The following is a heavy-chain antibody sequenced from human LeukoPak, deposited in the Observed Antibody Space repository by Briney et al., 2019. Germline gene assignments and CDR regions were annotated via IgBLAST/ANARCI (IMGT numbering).Heavy chain of an antibody. D-gene: IGHD2-21*01. Sequence: GGSLRLSCAASGFTFSSYSMNWVRQAPGKGLEWVSAISDSGNTYHADSVKGRFTISRDSSKNTLFLQMNRLRPEDAAVYYCAKAPVTTCRGAYCYPFDYWGQGTLVTVSS. V-gene: IGHV3-23*01. CDR2: ISDSGNT. J-gene: IGHJ4*02. CDR1: GFTFSSYS. CDR3: AKAPVTTCRGAYCYPFDY.